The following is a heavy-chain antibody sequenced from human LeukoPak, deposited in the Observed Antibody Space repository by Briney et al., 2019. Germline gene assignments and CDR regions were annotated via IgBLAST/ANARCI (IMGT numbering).Heavy chain of an antibody. Sequence: GGSLRLSCAASEFTFSSYGMHWVRQAPGKGLEWVAFISYDGSNTYYADSVKGRFTISRDNSKNTLYLQMNSLRAEDTAVYYCARVSGSQAYYYYYYYMDVWGKGTTVTVSS. CDR2: ISYDGSNT. D-gene: IGHD3-10*01. J-gene: IGHJ6*03. CDR3: ARVSGSQAYYYYYYYMDV. CDR1: EFTFSSYG. V-gene: IGHV3-30*03.